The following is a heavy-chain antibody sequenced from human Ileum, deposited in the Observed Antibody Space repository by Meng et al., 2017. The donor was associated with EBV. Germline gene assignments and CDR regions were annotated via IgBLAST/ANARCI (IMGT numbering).Heavy chain of an antibody. CDR3: VRGGTYYLSY. D-gene: IGHD1-26*01. V-gene: IGHV4-4*02. J-gene: IGHJ4*02. CDR2: MYPTGPT. CDR1: GGSISSDYW. Sequence: QVPLQESGPGRVKTSETLSLTCAISGGSISSDYWWSGARQPPEKGLEWIGEMYPTGPTYYNPSLKGRVSISIDKSKNQLSLKLNSVTAADTAVYYCVRGGTYYLSYWGQGSLVTVSS.